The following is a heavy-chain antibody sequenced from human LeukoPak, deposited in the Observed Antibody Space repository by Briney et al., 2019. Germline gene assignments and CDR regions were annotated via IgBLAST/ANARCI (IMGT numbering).Heavy chain of an antibody. CDR1: GFTFSSNG. CDR2: ISYDGSNK. V-gene: IGHV3-30*03. CDR3: AYGDSGIDY. J-gene: IGHJ4*02. D-gene: IGHD4-17*01. Sequence: GGSLRLSCAASGFTFSSNGMHWVRQAPGKGLEWVAVISYDGSNKYYADSVKGRFTISRDNSKNTLYLQMNSLRAEDTAVYSCAYGDSGIDYWGQGTLVTVSS.